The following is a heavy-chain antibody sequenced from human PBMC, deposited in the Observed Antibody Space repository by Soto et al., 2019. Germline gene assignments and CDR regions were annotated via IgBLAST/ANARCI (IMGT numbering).Heavy chain of an antibody. Sequence: QVQLMQSGAEVKKPGASVRVSCKASGYTFTNYYFHWVRQAPGQGLEWMGFINPNGGSTTYAQTFQGRFTVTTDTSTRTVYMQLSSLRSEDTAVFYCARSAPYDYWGQGTLVTGAS. J-gene: IGHJ4*02. CDR2: INPNGGST. V-gene: IGHV1-46*01. CDR3: ARSAPYDY. CDR1: GYTFTNYY.